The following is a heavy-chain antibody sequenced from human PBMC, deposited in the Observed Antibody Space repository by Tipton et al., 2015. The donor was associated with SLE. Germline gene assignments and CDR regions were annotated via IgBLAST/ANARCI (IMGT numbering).Heavy chain of an antibody. CDR1: GDSINSGGYS. D-gene: IGHD3-10*01. J-gene: IGHJ5*02. CDR3: ARERIPYFREGWFDP. CDR2: IYHSGST. Sequence: TLSLTCAVSGDSINSGGYSWSWIRQPPGKGLEWLGYIYHSGSTYYNPSLQSRVTISLDHSKNQFSLRLSSVTAADTAVYYCARERIPYFREGWFDPWGQGTLVTVSS. V-gene: IGHV4-30-2*01.